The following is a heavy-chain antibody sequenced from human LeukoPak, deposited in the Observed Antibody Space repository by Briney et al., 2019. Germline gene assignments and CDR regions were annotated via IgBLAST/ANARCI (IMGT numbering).Heavy chain of an antibody. Sequence: SGKVSCKASGFTFTSSAMQWVRQARGQRLEWRGWIVFGSGNTNYAQKFQERVTITRDMSTSTAYMELSSLRSEDTAVYYCAAATTVVTPGYYYYGMDVWGQGTTVTVSS. CDR2: IVFGSGNT. CDR1: GFTFTSSA. D-gene: IGHD4-23*01. CDR3: AAATTVVTPGYYYYGMDV. V-gene: IGHV1-58*02. J-gene: IGHJ6*02.